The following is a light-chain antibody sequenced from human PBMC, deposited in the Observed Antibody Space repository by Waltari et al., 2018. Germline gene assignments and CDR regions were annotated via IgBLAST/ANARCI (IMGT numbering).Light chain of an antibody. Sequence: SYVVTQSPSVSVAPGTTAKISCGGDNIRSYSVHWYQQKAGQAPVLVVYDDRDRPSGVPERFSGSNSGNMATLTISRVEAGDEADYYCQVWNGGNDHDFVFGSGT. V-gene: IGLV3-21*03. CDR2: DDR. J-gene: IGLJ1*01. CDR1: NIRSYS. CDR3: QVWNGGNDHDFV.